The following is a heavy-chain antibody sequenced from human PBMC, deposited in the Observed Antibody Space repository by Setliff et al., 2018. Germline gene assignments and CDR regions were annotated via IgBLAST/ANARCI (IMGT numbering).Heavy chain of an antibody. D-gene: IGHD3-22*01. J-gene: IGHJ3*02. Sequence: GASVKVSCKASGYTFTSHYMHGVRQAPGLGLEWMGTINPSSGRTSYAQKFQGRVTMTRDTSTSTVYMDMSSMRSEDTAVYYCARDVFPYHYEGAFDIWGHGTMVTVS. V-gene: IGHV1-46*01. CDR1: GYTFTSHY. CDR2: INPSSGRT. CDR3: ARDVFPYHYEGAFDI.